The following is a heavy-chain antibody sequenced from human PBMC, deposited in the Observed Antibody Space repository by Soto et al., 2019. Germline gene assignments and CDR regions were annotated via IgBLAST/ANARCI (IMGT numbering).Heavy chain of an antibody. Sequence: GASVKVSFKASGYTFTSYGISWVRQAPGQGLEWMGWISAYNGNTNYAQKLQGRVTMTTDTSTSTAYMELRSLRSDDTAVYYCARGLIWFGELFLNAFDIWGQGTMVTVPS. CDR3: ARGLIWFGELFLNAFDI. CDR1: GYTFTSYG. D-gene: IGHD3-10*01. CDR2: ISAYNGNT. J-gene: IGHJ3*02. V-gene: IGHV1-18*04.